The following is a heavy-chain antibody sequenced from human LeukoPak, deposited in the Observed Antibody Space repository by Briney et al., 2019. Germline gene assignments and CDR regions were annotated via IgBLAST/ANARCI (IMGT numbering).Heavy chain of an antibody. CDR1: GGSFSGYY. J-gene: IGHJ4*02. Sequence: SETLSLTCAVYGGSFSGYYWSWIRQPPGKGLEWIGEINHSGSTNYNPSLKSRVTISVDTSKNQFSLKLSSVTAADTAVYYCARDKGFEFDYWGQGTLVTVSS. CDR3: ARDKGFEFDY. CDR2: INHSGST. V-gene: IGHV4-34*01.